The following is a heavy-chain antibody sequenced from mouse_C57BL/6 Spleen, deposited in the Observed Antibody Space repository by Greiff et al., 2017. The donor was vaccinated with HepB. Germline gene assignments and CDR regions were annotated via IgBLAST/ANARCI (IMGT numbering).Heavy chain of an antibody. J-gene: IGHJ4*01. D-gene: IGHD2-5*01. Sequence: VKLVESGPGLVQPSQRLSITCTVSGFSLTSYGVHWVRQPPGKGLEWLGVIWSGGSTDYNAAFISRLSISKDNSKSQVFFKMNSLQADDTAIYYCAKGAYYSNPYAMDYWGQGTSVTVSS. CDR2: IWSGGST. CDR1: GFSLTSYG. CDR3: AKGAYYSNPYAMDY. V-gene: IGHV2-4*01.